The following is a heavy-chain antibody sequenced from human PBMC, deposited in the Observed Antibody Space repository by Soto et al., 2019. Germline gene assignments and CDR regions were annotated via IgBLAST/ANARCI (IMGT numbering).Heavy chain of an antibody. V-gene: IGHV3-53*04. CDR3: ASQTVAGSNALDY. CDR1: GFTVSGNY. Sequence: EVQLVESGGGLVQPGGSLRLSCAASGFTVSGNYMNWVRQAPGKGPEWVSVLYSGGSTYYADSVKGRFTISRHNSKNTLYLPMNSLRTEDTAVYYCASQTVAGSNALDYWGQGTLVTVSS. D-gene: IGHD6-19*01. CDR2: LYSGGST. J-gene: IGHJ4*02.